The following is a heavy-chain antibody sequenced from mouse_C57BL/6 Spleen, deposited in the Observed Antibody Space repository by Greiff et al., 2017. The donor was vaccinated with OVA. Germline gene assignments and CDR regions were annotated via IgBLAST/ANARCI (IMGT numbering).Heavy chain of an antibody. CDR2: IDPSDSYT. Sequence: QVQLQQSGAELVRPGTSVKLSCKASGYTFTSYWMHWVKQRPGQGLEWIGVIDPSDSYTNYNQKFKGKATLTVDTSSSTAYMQLSSLTSEDSAVYYCARWTVVAPLDYWGQGTSVTVSS. CDR3: ARWTVVAPLDY. D-gene: IGHD1-1*01. CDR1: GYTFTSYW. J-gene: IGHJ4*01. V-gene: IGHV1-59*01.